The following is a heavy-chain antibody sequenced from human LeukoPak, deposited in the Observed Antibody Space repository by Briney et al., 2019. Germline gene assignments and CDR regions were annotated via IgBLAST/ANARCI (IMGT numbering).Heavy chain of an antibody. CDR3: ARDREMATGGFDY. V-gene: IGHV1-69*04. CDR2: IIPILGVE. D-gene: IGHD5-24*01. Sequence: GASVKVSCKTPGGTFSSHALNWVRQAPGQGLEWVGRIIPILGVENYAQKFQGRATITADKSTSTVYMELSSLTSEDTAVYHCARDREMATGGFDYWGQGTLVTVSS. J-gene: IGHJ4*02. CDR1: GGTFSSHA.